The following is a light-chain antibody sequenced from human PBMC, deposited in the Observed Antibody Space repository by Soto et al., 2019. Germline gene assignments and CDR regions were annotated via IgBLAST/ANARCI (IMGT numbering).Light chain of an antibody. J-gene: IGLJ1*01. CDR1: SSDVGGYNY. CDR2: EVS. CDR3: SSYAGSNRV. Sequence: QSVLTQPPSASGSPGQSVTISCTGTSSDVGGYNYVSWYQQYPDKAPKLMIYEVSKRPSGVPDRFSGSKSGNTASLTVSGLQAEDEADYYCSSYAGSNRVFGTGTKVTVL. V-gene: IGLV2-8*01.